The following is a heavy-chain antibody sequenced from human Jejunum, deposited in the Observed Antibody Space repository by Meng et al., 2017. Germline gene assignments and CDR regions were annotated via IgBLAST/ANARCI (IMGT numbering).Heavy chain of an antibody. CDR2: FAANNST. J-gene: IGHJ4*02. CDR1: GFTFSISS. V-gene: IGHV3-23*01. CDR3: AKLTSF. D-gene: IGHD3-16*01. Sequence: EVKRLDAGGGLVQPGGTLRLSCAASGFTFSISSMSWVRKAPGKGLEWVSTFAANNSTYYAESVKGRFTISRDNSKNTLSLQMNSLRAEDTAVYYCAKLTSFWGQGTLVTVSS.